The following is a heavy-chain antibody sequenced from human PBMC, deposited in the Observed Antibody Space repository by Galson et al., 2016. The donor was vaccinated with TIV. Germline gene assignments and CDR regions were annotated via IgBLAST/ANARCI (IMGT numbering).Heavy chain of an antibody. J-gene: IGHJ6*02. Sequence: SVKVSCKASGGTFRMFVFSWLRQAPGQGLEWMGVINPLFGTTNYAQTFQGRLTITADESTSSVYMEMTSLRSDDTAVYFCATDRNTALDTYPYCYGMDVWGQGTAVIVSS. D-gene: IGHD5-18*01. CDR2: INPLFGTT. CDR1: GGTFRMFV. V-gene: IGHV1-69*13. CDR3: ATDRNTALDTYPYCYGMDV.